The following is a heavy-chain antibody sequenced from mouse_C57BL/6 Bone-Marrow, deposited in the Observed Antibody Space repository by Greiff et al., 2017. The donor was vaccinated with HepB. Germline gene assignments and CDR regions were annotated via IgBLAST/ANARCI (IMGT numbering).Heavy chain of an antibody. CDR3: ARGDYDYDGFAY. V-gene: IGHV1-64*01. D-gene: IGHD2-4*01. Sequence: QVQLQQSGAELVKPGASVKLSCKASGYTFTSYWMHWVKQRPGQGLEWIGMINPNSGSTNYNEKFKSKATLTVDKSSSTAYMQLSSLTAEDSAVYYCARGDYDYDGFAYWGQGTLVTVSA. CDR2: INPNSGST. CDR1: GYTFTSYW. J-gene: IGHJ3*01.